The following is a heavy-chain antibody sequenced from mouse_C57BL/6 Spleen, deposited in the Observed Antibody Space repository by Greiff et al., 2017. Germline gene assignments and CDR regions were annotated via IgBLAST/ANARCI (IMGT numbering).Heavy chain of an antibody. J-gene: IGHJ3*01. CDR3: VREGDYYGSSSFAY. CDR2: IRSKSSNYAT. Sequence: EVMLVESGGGLVQPKGSLKLSCAASGFTFNTYAMHWVRQAPGKGLEWVARIRSKSSNYATYYADSVKNRFTISRDDSQSMLYLQMNNLKTEDTAMYYCVREGDYYGSSSFAYWGQGTLVTGSA. CDR1: GFTFNTYA. D-gene: IGHD1-1*01. V-gene: IGHV10-3*01.